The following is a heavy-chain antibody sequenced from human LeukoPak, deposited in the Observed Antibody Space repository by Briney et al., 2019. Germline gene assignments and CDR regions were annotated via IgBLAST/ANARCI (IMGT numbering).Heavy chain of an antibody. D-gene: IGHD3-3*01. V-gene: IGHV3-33*01. J-gene: IGHJ4*02. CDR3: ARDRDFGSGYFDY. CDR2: IWYDGSNK. Sequence: GRSLRLSCAASGFTFSSYGMHWVRQAPGKGLEWVAVIWYDGSNKYYADSVKGRFTISRDNSKNTLYLQMNSLRAEDTAVYYCARDRDFGSGYFDYWGQGTLVTVSS. CDR1: GFTFSSYG.